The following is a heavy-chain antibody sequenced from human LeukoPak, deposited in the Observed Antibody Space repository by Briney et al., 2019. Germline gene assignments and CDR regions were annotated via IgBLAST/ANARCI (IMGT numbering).Heavy chain of an antibody. CDR1: GFSFSSYA. D-gene: IGHD2-2*02. Sequence: GGSLRLSCAGSGFSFSSYAMDWVRQAPGKGLEWISYISTTGIKYYADSVKGRFTISRDNAKNSLYLEMNSLRAEDTAVYYCARDWRDPKPAYCSSTSCYTPPGYYYYYGMDVWGQGTTVTVSS. V-gene: IGHV3-48*01. CDR3: ARDWRDPKPAYCSSTSCYTPPGYYYYYGMDV. J-gene: IGHJ6*02. CDR2: ISTTGIK.